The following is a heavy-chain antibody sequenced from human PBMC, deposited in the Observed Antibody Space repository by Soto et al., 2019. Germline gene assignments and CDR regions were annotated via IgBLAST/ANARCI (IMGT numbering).Heavy chain of an antibody. V-gene: IGHV4-39*01. CDR2: IYYTGST. Sequence: SETLSLTCTVSGASISTTYYHWGWVRQPPGQGLEWIATIYYTGSTYYNPSLESRVTISVDTSKNQFSLKLTSVTAADTAVYYCAKHLLMTKAGRFDPWGRGTLVTVSS. J-gene: IGHJ5*02. CDR3: AKHLLMTKAGRFDP. D-gene: IGHD3-16*01. CDR1: GASISTTYYH.